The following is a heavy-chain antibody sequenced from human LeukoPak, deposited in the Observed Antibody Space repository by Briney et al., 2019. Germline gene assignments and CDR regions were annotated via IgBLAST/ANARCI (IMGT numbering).Heavy chain of an antibody. CDR2: IYYSGST. D-gene: IGHD2-15*01. V-gene: IGHV4-59*11. CDR3: ARDLGGGTPYDY. CDR1: GGSISSHY. Sequence: SETLSLTCTVSGGSISSHYWSWIRQPPGKGLEWIGYIYYSGSTNYNPSLKRRVTISVDTSKNQFSLKLSSVTAADTAVYYCARDLGGGTPYDYWGQGTLVTVSS. J-gene: IGHJ4*02.